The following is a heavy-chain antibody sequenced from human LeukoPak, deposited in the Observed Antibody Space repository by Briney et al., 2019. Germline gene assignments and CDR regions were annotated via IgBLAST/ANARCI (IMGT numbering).Heavy chain of an antibody. V-gene: IGHV1-2*02. Sequence: PEASVKVSCKASGYTFTGYYMHWVRQAPGQGLEWMGWINPNSGGTNYAQKFQGRVTMTRDTSISTAYMELSRLRSDDTAVYYCARLVVVAASLDYWGQGTLVTVSS. CDR2: INPNSGGT. CDR3: ARLVVVAASLDY. CDR1: GYTFTGYY. J-gene: IGHJ4*02. D-gene: IGHD2-15*01.